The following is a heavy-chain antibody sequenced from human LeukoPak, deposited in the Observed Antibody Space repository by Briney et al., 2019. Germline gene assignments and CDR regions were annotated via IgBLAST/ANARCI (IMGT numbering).Heavy chain of an antibody. D-gene: IGHD2-15*01. CDR3: ARATVRSVVSATPVYYYYYYMDV. CDR2: IIPIFGTA. Sequence: GASVKVSYKASGGTFSSYAISWVRQAPGQGLEWMGGIIPIFGTANYAQKFQGRVTITTDESTSTAYMELSSLRSEDTAVYYCARATVRSVVSATPVYYYYYYMDVWGKGTTVTVSS. V-gene: IGHV1-69*05. J-gene: IGHJ6*03. CDR1: GGTFSSYA.